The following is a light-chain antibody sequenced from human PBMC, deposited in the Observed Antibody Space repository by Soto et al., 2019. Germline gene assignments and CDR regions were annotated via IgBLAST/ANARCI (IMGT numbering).Light chain of an antibody. Sequence: NFMLTQPHSVSESPGKTVTISCTRSSGSIASNYVQWYQQRPGSAPTPVIYEDSQRPSGVPDRFSGSIDSSSNSASLTISRLKTEDEADYYCQSFDMNNVVFGGGTQLTVL. V-gene: IGLV6-57*04. CDR3: QSFDMNNVV. CDR2: EDS. CDR1: SGSIASNY. J-gene: IGLJ2*01.